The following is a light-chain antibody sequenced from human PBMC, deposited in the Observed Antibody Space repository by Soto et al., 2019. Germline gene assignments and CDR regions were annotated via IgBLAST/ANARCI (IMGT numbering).Light chain of an antibody. V-gene: IGKV3-20*01. CDR3: QQYGSSPRT. J-gene: IGKJ4*01. CDR2: GAS. Sequence: EIVLTQSPGTLSLSPGERATLSCRASQSVSSSYLAWYQQKPGQAPRLLIYGASSRATGIPDRFSGSGSGTDFTLTISRVEPEDFAVYYCQQYGSSPRTFGGGTKVEIK. CDR1: QSVSSSY.